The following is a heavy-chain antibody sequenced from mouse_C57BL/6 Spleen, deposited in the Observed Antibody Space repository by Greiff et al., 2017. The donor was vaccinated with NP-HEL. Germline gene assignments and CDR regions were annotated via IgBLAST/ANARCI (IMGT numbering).Heavy chain of an antibody. CDR1: GYTFTSYW. D-gene: IGHD4-1*01. V-gene: IGHV1-64*01. CDR3: ARDENWDGNAMDY. CDR2: IHPNSGST. Sequence: QVQLQQPGAELVKPGASVKLSCKASGYTFTSYWMHWVKQRPGQGLEWIGMIHPNSGSTNYNEKFKSKATLTVDKSSSTAYMQLSSLTSEDSAVYYCARDENWDGNAMDYWGQGTSVTVSS. J-gene: IGHJ4*01.